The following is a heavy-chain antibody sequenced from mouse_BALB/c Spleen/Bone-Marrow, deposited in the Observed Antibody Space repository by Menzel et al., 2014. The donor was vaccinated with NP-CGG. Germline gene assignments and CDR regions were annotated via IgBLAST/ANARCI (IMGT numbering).Heavy chain of an antibody. CDR2: ISSGSSPI. V-gene: IGHV5-17*02. CDR1: GFTFSSFG. J-gene: IGHJ2*01. CDR3: TRGGNWEDFDY. Sequence: EVKLMESGGGLVQPGGSRKLSCAASGFTFSSFGMHWVRQAPEKGLEWVAYISSGSSPIFYADAVKGRFTISRDNPKNTLFLQMNSLRSEDTAIYYCTRGGNWEDFDYWGQGTTLTVSS. D-gene: IGHD4-1*01.